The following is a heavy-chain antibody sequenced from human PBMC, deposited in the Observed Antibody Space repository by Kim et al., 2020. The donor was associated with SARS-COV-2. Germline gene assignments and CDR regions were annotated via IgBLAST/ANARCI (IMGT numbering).Heavy chain of an antibody. V-gene: IGHV3-23*01. J-gene: IGHJ3*01. CDR2: IGANGDYT. Sequence: GGSLRLSCAASGFTFMTYGMTWVRQAPGKGLEWVSTIGANGDYTYYTDSVKGRFNISRDNFKNTLFLHMDSLTADDTALYYCAKLVYSMTMRTGTFNVWG. CDR3: AKLVYSMTMRTGTFNV. CDR1: GFTFMTYG. D-gene: IGHD3-22*01.